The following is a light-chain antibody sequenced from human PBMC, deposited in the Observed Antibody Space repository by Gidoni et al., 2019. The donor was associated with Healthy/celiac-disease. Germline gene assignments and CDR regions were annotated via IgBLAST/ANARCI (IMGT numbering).Light chain of an antibody. J-gene: IGKJ1*01. CDR2: KAS. CDR3: QQYNSWGT. V-gene: IGKV1-5*03. CDR1: QSIRSW. Sequence: DIQMTPSPSPLSASVGDRVTITCRASQSIRSWLAWYQQKPGKAPKLLIYKASSLESGVPSRCSGSGSGTEFTLTISSLQPDDFANYYCQQYNSWGTFGQGTKVEIK.